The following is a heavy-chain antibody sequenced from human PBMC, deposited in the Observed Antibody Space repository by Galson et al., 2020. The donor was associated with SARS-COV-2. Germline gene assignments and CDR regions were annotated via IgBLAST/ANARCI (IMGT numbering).Heavy chain of an antibody. CDR2: FDPEDGET. V-gene: IGHV1-24*01. CDR1: GYTLTELS. D-gene: IGHD6-13*01. CDR3: ATALSSWFSSYYYYGMVV. J-gene: IGHJ6*02. Sequence: ASVKVSCKVSGYTLTELSMHWVRQAPGKGLEWMGGFDPEDGETIYAQKFQGRVTMTEDTSTDTAYMELSSLRSEDTAVYYCATALSSWFSSYYYYGMVVWGQGTTVTVSS.